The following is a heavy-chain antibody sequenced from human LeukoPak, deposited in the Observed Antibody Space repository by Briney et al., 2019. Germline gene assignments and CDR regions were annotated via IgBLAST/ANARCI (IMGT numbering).Heavy chain of an antibody. Sequence: SVKVSCKASGGTFSSYAISWVRQAPGQGLEWMGRIIPIFGTANYAQKFQGRVTITTDESTSTAYMELSSLRSEDTAVHYCARDLSYCGGDCFRGGFDYWGQGTLVTVSS. D-gene: IGHD2-21*02. V-gene: IGHV1-69*05. CDR1: GGTFSSYA. CDR3: ARDLSYCGGDCFRGGFDY. CDR2: IIPIFGTA. J-gene: IGHJ4*02.